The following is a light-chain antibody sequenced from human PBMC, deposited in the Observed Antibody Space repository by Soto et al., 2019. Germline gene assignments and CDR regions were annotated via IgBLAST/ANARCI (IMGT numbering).Light chain of an antibody. Sequence: TQSPATLSVSPGDRATLSCRASQSVSRNLAWYQQKPGRAPRLLIYGASTRATGVPARFSGSGSGTEFTLSISSLQSEDFAVYYCQQYVTSPWAFGQGTKVAIE. V-gene: IGKV3-15*01. CDR3: QQYVTSPWA. CDR1: QSVSRN. CDR2: GAS. J-gene: IGKJ1*01.